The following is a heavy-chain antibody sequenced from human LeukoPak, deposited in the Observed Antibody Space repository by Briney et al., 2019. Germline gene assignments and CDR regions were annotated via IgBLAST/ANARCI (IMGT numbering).Heavy chain of an antibody. CDR1: GYTFTGYY. D-gene: IGHD6-19*01. CDR2: INPNSGGT. Sequence: GASVKVSCKASGYTFTGYYMHWVRQAPGQGLEWMGWINPNSGGTNYAQKFQGRVTMTRDTSISTAYMELSRLRSDDPHAYYRASSPTAHWLARKNWFDPWAQGTLVTVSS. J-gene: IGHJ5*02. CDR3: ASSPTAHWLARKNWFDP. V-gene: IGHV1-2*02.